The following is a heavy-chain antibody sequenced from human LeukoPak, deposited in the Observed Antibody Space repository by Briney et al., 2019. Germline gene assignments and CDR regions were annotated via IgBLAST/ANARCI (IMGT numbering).Heavy chain of an antibody. Sequence: ASVKVSCKASGYTFTGYYMHWVRQAPGQGLEWMGWMNPNSGGTNYAQKFQGRVTMTRDTSISTAYMELSRLRSDDTAVYYCARDGVLLWFGEFTARNWFDPWGQGTLVTVSS. CDR2: MNPNSGGT. D-gene: IGHD3-10*01. CDR1: GYTFTGYY. J-gene: IGHJ5*02. CDR3: ARDGVLLWFGEFTARNWFDP. V-gene: IGHV1-2*02.